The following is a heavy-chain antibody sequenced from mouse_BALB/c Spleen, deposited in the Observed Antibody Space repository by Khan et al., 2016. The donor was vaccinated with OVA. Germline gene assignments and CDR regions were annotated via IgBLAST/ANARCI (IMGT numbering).Heavy chain of an antibody. CDR1: GYPFTSYT. V-gene: IGHV1-4*01. Sequence: QVQLKQSGAELARPGASVKMSCKASGYPFTSYTMHWIKQRPGQGLEWIGYINSSNSYTNYNQKFKDKATLTADKYSSTAYMQLRSLTSEDSAVYYCASGGADYSADGWCAYWGQGTLVTVSA. CDR2: INSSNSYT. D-gene: IGHD2-12*01. J-gene: IGHJ3*01. CDR3: ASGGADYSADGWCAY.